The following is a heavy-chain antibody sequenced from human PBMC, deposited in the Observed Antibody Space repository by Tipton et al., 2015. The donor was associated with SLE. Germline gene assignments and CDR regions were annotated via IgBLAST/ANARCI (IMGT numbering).Heavy chain of an antibody. CDR2: IYTGGNT. CDR1: GGSINTYY. J-gene: IGHJ4*02. D-gene: IGHD3-3*02. CDR3: ARVRGLSTWYDY. V-gene: IGHV4-4*07. Sequence: TLSLTCTVSGGSINTYYWAWVRQPAGKGLEWVGRIYTGGNTKYSPSLKSRLTISVDTSRSQFSLNLTSVTAADTAVYYCARVRGLSTWYDYWGQGTLVTVSS.